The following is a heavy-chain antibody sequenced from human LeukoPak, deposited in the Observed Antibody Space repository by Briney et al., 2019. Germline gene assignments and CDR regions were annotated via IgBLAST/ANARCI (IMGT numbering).Heavy chain of an antibody. CDR2: ISYDGSNK. Sequence: GGSLRHSCAASGFAFSSYGMHWVRQAPGKGLEWVAVISYDGSNKYYGESVKGRFTNSRDNSRNTLYLQMNSLRAEDTAVYYCAKSWGVATVRSDGYYDYWGQGTLVTVSS. CDR1: GFAFSSYG. D-gene: IGHD5-12*01. J-gene: IGHJ4*02. V-gene: IGHV3-30*18. CDR3: AKSWGVATVRSDGYYDY.